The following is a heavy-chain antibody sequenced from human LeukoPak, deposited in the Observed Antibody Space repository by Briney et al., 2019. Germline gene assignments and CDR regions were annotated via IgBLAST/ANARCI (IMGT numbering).Heavy chain of an antibody. CDR1: GGSISSYY. Sequence: SETLSLTCTVSGGSISSYYWSWIRQPPGKGLEWIGEINHSGSTNYNPSLKSRVTISVDTSKNQFSLKLSSVTAADTAVYYCARGTYDILTGYYNSSKNAFDIWGQGTMVTVSS. CDR2: INHSGST. V-gene: IGHV4-34*01. D-gene: IGHD3-9*01. CDR3: ARGTYDILTGYYNSSKNAFDI. J-gene: IGHJ3*02.